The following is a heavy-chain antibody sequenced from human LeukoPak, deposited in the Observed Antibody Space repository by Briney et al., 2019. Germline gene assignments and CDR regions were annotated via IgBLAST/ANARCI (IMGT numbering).Heavy chain of an antibody. CDR2: IYYSGST. J-gene: IGHJ4*02. V-gene: IGHV4-59*01. Sequence: TASETLSLTCTVSGGSISSYYWSWIQQPPGKGLEWIGYIYYSGSTNYNPSLKSRVTISVDTSKNQFSLKLSSVTAADTAVYYCARGVPAAIKWASYYFDYWGQGTLVTVSS. D-gene: IGHD2-2*01. CDR1: GGSISSYY. CDR3: ARGVPAAIKWASYYFDY.